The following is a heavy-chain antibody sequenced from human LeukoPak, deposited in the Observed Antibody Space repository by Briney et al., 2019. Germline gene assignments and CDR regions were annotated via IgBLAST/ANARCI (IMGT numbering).Heavy chain of an antibody. V-gene: IGHV4-30-2*01. CDR2: IYHSGST. D-gene: IGHD3-10*01. CDR1: GGSISSGGYS. CDR3: ARANYGSGDPWFDP. Sequence: SQTLSLTCAVSGGSISSGGYSWGWIRQPPGKGLEWIGYIYHSGSTYYNPSLKSRVTISVDRSKNQFSLKLSSVTAADTAVYYCARANYGSGDPWFDPWGQGTLVTVSS. J-gene: IGHJ5*02.